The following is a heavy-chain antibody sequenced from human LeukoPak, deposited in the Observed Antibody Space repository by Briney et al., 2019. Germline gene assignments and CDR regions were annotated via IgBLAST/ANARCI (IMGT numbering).Heavy chain of an antibody. J-gene: IGHJ4*02. CDR2: IYCGGST. Sequence: GGSLRLSCAASGFHLSSNYMRWVRQAPGKGLGWVSVIYCGGSTYYADSVKGRFTISRDNSKNTLYLQMNSLRAEDTAVYYCARGLLGYYFDYWGQGTLVTVSS. D-gene: IGHD2-15*01. V-gene: IGHV3-66*01. CDR1: GFHLSSNY. CDR3: ARGLLGYYFDY.